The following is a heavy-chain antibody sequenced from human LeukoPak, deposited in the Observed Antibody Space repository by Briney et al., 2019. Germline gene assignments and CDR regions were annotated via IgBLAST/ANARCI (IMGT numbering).Heavy chain of an antibody. V-gene: IGHV3-48*04. Sequence: GGSLRLSCAASGFTFSSYSMNWVRQAPGKGLEWVSYISSSSSTIYYADSVKGRFTISRDNAKNSLYLQMNSLRAEDTAVYYCARADYYGSGSYYMDYWGQGTLVTVSS. D-gene: IGHD3-10*01. J-gene: IGHJ4*02. CDR2: ISSSSSTI. CDR3: ARADYYGSGSYYMDY. CDR1: GFTFSSYS.